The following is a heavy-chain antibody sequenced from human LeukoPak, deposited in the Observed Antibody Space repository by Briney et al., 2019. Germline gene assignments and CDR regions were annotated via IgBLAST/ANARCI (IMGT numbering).Heavy chain of an antibody. J-gene: IGHJ4*02. Sequence: PPETLSLTCTVSNGSISNYYWSWIRQSPGNKLEWIAHIHQSGSTNYNPSLKSRVTILVDTSKNQFSLKVNSMTAADTAVYYCARHRDGGTYPLDYWGQGPLVAVSS. D-gene: IGHD1-26*01. CDR2: IHQSGST. CDR3: ARHRDGGTYPLDY. CDR1: NGSISNYY. V-gene: IGHV4-59*08.